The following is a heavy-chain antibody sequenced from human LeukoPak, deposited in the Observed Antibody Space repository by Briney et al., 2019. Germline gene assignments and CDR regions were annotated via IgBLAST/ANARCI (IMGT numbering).Heavy chain of an antibody. V-gene: IGHV4-39*01. J-gene: IGHJ4*02. CDR3: ARNPSLHIVVVTAIDY. CDR2: INYSGRT. CDR1: GHSLSSSSYY. D-gene: IGHD2-21*02. Sequence: SETLSLTCTVSGHSLSSSSYYWGWFRQPPGKGLEWLVNINYSGRTYYTPSRKSRVTISVETSKNQFSLKLSSVTAADTAVYYCARNPSLHIVVVTAIDYWGQETLVTVSS.